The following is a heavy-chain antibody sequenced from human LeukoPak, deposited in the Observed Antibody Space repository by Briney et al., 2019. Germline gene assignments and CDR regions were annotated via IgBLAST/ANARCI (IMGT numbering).Heavy chain of an antibody. CDR2: MHYSGST. CDR3: ARLMHRQPPFDY. D-gene: IGHD1-1*01. CDR1: GGSITKNGYY. Sequence: SETLSLTCSVSGGSITKNGYYWGWIRQSPETGLEWIGSMHYSGSTYYNPSLNSRVTISVDTSKNQFSLKLSSVTAADTAVYYCARLMHRQPPFDYWGQGTLVTVSS. J-gene: IGHJ4*02. V-gene: IGHV4-39*01.